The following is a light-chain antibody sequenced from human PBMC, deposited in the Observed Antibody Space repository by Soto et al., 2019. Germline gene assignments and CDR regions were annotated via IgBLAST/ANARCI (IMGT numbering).Light chain of an antibody. Sequence: QSVLTQLPSASGTPGQRVTISCSGSSSNIGSNYVYWYQQLPGTAPKLLIYSNNQRPSGVPDRFSGSKSGTSASLAISGLRSEDEADYYCAAWDDSLSGYVFGTGTRSPS. CDR3: AAWDDSLSGYV. CDR1: SSNIGSNY. V-gene: IGLV1-47*02. CDR2: SNN. J-gene: IGLJ1*01.